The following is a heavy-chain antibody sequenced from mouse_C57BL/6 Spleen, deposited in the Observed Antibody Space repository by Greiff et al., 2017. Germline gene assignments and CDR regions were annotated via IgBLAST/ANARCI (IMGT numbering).Heavy chain of an antibody. CDR1: GYAFSSSW. Sequence: PLQQSGPELVKPGASVKISCKASGYAFSSSWMNWVKQRPGKGLEWIGRIYPGDGDTNYNGKFKGKATLTADKSSSTAYMQLSSLTSEDSAVYFCARNDYDGFDYWGQGTTLTVSS. CDR2: IYPGDGDT. V-gene: IGHV1-82*01. CDR3: ARNDYDGFDY. D-gene: IGHD2-4*01. J-gene: IGHJ2*01.